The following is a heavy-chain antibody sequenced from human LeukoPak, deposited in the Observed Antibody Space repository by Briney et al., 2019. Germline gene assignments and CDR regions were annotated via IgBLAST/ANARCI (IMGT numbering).Heavy chain of an antibody. CDR3: ARDELPYAVAASLDAFDI. J-gene: IGHJ3*02. Sequence: GGSLRLSCAASGFTFSSYAMHWVRQAPGKGLEWVAVISYDGSNKYYADSVKGRFTISRDNSKNTLYLQMNSLRAEDTAVYYCARDELPYAVAASLDAFDIWGQGTMVTVSS. D-gene: IGHD6-19*01. V-gene: IGHV3-30-3*01. CDR2: ISYDGSNK. CDR1: GFTFSSYA.